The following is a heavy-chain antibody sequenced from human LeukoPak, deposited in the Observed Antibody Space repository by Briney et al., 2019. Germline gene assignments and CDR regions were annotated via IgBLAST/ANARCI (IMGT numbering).Heavy chain of an antibody. CDR3: ARIYWQLGYYYMGV. CDR2: INHSGST. CDR1: GGSFSGYY. J-gene: IGHJ6*03. Sequence: SETLSLTCAVYGGSFSGYYWSWIRQPPGKGLEWIGEINHSGSTNYNPSLKSRVTISVDTSKNQFSLKLSSVTAADTAVYYCARIYWQLGYYYMGVWGKGTTVTVSS. V-gene: IGHV4-34*01. D-gene: IGHD2-15*01.